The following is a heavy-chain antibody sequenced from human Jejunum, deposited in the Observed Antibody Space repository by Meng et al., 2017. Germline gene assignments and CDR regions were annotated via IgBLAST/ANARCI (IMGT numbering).Heavy chain of an antibody. CDR1: GVSISSNHW. J-gene: IGHJ5*02. CDR3: SNYVWGSPPTGVLS. CDR2: MYHGGST. D-gene: IGHD3-16*01. V-gene: IGHV4-4*02. Sequence: QGQVQEPGPGLVKPSGTLSLTCAVSGVSISSNHWWSWVRQPPGKGLEWIGEMYHGGSTNYNPSLKSRVNISVDKSKNQFSLKLTSVTAADTGVYYCSNYVWGSPPTGVLSWGQGTLVTVSS.